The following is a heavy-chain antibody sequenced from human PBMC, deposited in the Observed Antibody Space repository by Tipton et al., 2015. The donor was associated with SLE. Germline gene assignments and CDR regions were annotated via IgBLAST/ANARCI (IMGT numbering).Heavy chain of an antibody. CDR3: ARDSRIGWFDP. Sequence: LRLSCTVSGGSISSGTYYWNWIRQPAGKGLEWIGRVFISGSTYYNPSLKSRVSISVDRSKNQFSLRLSFVTAADTAVYYCARDSRIGWFDPWGQGTLVTVSS. CDR2: VFISGST. CDR1: GGSISSGTYY. D-gene: IGHD2-15*01. J-gene: IGHJ5*02. V-gene: IGHV4-61*02.